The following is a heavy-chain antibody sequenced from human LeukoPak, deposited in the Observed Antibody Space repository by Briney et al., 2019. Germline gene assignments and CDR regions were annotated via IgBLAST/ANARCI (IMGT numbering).Heavy chain of an antibody. CDR1: SGSISSYY. D-gene: IGHD3-22*01. V-gene: IGHV4-59*08. CDR3: AGSPYYYDSSHFDF. Sequence: PSETLSITCTASSGSISSYYWSWIRQPPGKGLEWIGYIYYSGSTNYNPSLKSRVTLSVDTSKNQFSLKLSSVTAADTAVYYCAGSPYYYDSSHFDFWGQGTLVTVSS. J-gene: IGHJ4*02. CDR2: IYYSGST.